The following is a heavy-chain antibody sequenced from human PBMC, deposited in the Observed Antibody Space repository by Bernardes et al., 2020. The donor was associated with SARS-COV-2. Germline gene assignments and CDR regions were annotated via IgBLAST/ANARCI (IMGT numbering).Heavy chain of an antibody. CDR3: AKDRAGYYDSSVFDY. CDR2: ISGSGGST. J-gene: IGHJ4*02. V-gene: IGHV3-23*01. D-gene: IGHD3-22*01. Sequence: GGSLRLSCAASGFTFSSYAMSWVRQAPGKGLEWGSAISGSGGSTYYADSVKGRFTISRDNSKNTLYLQMNSLRAEDTAVYYCAKDRAGYYDSSVFDYWGQGTLVTVSS. CDR1: GFTFSSYA.